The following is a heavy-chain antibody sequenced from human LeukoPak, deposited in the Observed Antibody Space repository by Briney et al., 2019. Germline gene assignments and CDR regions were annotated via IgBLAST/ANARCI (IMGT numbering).Heavy chain of an antibody. V-gene: IGHV1-69*05. J-gene: IGHJ4*02. CDR1: GGTSSDYA. CDR2: IIPIFGPA. CDR3: ARVPYDSSGYYAYFDY. D-gene: IGHD3-22*01. Sequence: GASVKVSCKASGGTSSDYAISWVRQAPGQGLEWMGGIIPIFGPANYAQKFQGRVTFTTDESASTAYMELSSLRSEDTAVYYCARVPYDSSGYYAYFDYWGQGTLVTVSS.